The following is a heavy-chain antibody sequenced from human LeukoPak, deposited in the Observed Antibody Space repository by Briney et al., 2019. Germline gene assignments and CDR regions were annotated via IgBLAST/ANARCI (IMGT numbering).Heavy chain of an antibody. CDR3: ARDRGDGYNYRSPFDS. CDR1: GFTFSSYA. V-gene: IGHV3-23*01. Sequence: GGSLRLSCAASGFTFSSYAMSWVRQAPGKGLEWVSAISGSGGSTYYADSVKGRFTISRDNSKNTLYLQMNSLRAEDTTVYYCARDRGDGYNYRSPFDSWGQGTLVTVSS. J-gene: IGHJ4*02. CDR2: ISGSGGST. D-gene: IGHD5-24*01.